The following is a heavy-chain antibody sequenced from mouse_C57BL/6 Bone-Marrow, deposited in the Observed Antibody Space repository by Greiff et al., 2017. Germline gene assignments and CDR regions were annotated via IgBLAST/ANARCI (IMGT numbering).Heavy chain of an antibody. CDR3: AIRVVYDGYHWYFDV. V-gene: IGHV1-74*01. D-gene: IGHD2-3*01. J-gene: IGHJ1*03. CDR1: GYTFTSYW. Sequence: VQLQQPGAELVKPGASVKVSCKASGYTFTSYWMHWVKQRPGQGLEWIGRIHPSDSDTNYNQKFKGKATLTVDKSSSTAYMQLSCLTSEGSAVYYCAIRVVYDGYHWYFDVWGTGTTVTVSS. CDR2: IHPSDSDT.